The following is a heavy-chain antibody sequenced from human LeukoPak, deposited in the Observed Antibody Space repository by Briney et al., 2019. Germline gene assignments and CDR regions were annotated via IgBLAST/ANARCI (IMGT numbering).Heavy chain of an antibody. J-gene: IGHJ4*02. Sequence: SETLSLTCSASDASTSSRYWSWIRQSPGRTLEWIGHIYNGRNTKYNPSLTSRVTISVDTSKNQFSLSLTSVTAADTAIYYCAQTTGWPGFDFWGPGALVTVSS. CDR1: DASTSSRY. CDR2: IYNGRNT. V-gene: IGHV4-59*08. D-gene: IGHD6-19*01. CDR3: AQTTGWPGFDF.